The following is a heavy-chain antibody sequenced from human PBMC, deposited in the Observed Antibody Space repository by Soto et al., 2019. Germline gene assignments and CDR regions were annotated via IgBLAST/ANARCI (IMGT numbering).Heavy chain of an antibody. V-gene: IGHV4-30-4*01. CDR1: GGSINSGDYY. CDR3: ARAEVELELLLTESRGMDV. D-gene: IGHD1-7*01. CDR2: IYYSGST. J-gene: IGHJ6*02. Sequence: PSETLSLTCTVSGGSINSGDYYWSWIRQPPGKGLEWIGYIYYSGSTYYNPSLKSRVTISVDTSKNQFSLKLSSVTAADTAVYYCARAEVELELLLTESRGMDVWGQGTTVTVSS.